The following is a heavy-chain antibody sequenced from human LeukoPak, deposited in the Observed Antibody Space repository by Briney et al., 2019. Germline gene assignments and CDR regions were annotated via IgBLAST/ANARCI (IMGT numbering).Heavy chain of an antibody. CDR3: AREGGGYNDGRGSFDY. CDR1: GGSISSRSHH. D-gene: IGHD3-22*01. Sequence: PSETLSLTCTVSGGSISSRSHHWGWIRQPPGKGLEWIGNIYYSGSTFYNPSLKSRVTISVDTSQEQFSLKLSSVTAADTAVYYCAREGGGYNDGRGSFDYWGQGTLVTVSS. CDR2: IYYSGST. J-gene: IGHJ4*02. V-gene: IGHV4-39*02.